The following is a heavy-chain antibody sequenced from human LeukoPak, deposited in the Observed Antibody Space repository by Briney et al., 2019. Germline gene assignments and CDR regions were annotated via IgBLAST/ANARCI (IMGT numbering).Heavy chain of an antibody. J-gene: IGHJ3*02. CDR2: INPNSGGT. Sequence: ASVKVSCKASGYTFTDYYMYWVRQAPGQGLEWMGWINPNSGGTNYAQKFQGRVTMTRDTSISTAYMELSSLRSEDTAVYYCALTNYDILTGYSYPHDDAFDIWGQGTMVTVSS. D-gene: IGHD3-9*01. CDR3: ALTNYDILTGYSYPHDDAFDI. V-gene: IGHV1-2*02. CDR1: GYTFTDYY.